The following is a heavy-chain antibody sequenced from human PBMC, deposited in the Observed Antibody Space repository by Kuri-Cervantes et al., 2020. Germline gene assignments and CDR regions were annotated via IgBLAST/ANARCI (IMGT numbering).Heavy chain of an antibody. CDR1: GGSISSGDYY. CDR3: ARGGRWGAVAVPYYFDY. J-gene: IGHJ4*02. V-gene: IGHV4-30-4*01. Sequence: LRLSCTVSGGSISSGDYYWSWIRQPPGKGLEWIGYIYYSGSTYYNPSLKSRVTVSVDTSKNQFSLKLSSVTAADTAVYYCARGGRWGAVAVPYYFDYWGQGTLVTVSS. CDR2: IYYSGST. D-gene: IGHD6-19*01.